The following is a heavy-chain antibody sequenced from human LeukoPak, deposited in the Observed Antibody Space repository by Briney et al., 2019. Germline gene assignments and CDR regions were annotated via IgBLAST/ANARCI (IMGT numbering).Heavy chain of an antibody. J-gene: IGHJ4*02. V-gene: IGHV3-23*01. D-gene: IGHD1-26*01. Sequence: GGSLRPSCAASGFTFSSYAMSWVRQAPGKGLEWVSGISGSGGGTYYADSVKGRFTISRDDSKNTMYLQMNSLRAEDTAVYYCARAGSIRFDYWGQGTLVTVSS. CDR1: GFTFSSYA. CDR2: ISGSGGGT. CDR3: ARAGSIRFDY.